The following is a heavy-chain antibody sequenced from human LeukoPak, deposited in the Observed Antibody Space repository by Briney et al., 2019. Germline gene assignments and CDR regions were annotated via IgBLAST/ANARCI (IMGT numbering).Heavy chain of an antibody. CDR1: GFTFSRYS. Sequence: PGGSLRLSCAASGFTFSRYSMTWVRLAPGKGLEWVSSISSSGSPYYADSVRGRFNISRDNAKNSLNLQMNGLRAEDTAIYYCARDKLGSNTPTGLPYWGQGTLVTVSS. J-gene: IGHJ4*02. D-gene: IGHD7-27*01. CDR2: ISSSGSP. CDR3: ARDKLGSNTPTGLPY. V-gene: IGHV3-21*01.